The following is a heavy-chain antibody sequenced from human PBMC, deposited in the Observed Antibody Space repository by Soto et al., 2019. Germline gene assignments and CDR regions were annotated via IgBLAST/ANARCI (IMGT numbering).Heavy chain of an antibody. Sequence: QVQLVQSGAEVKKPGSSVKVSCKTSEGTFRTSAISWVRQAPGQGVEWMGGIMPVFSTPDYAQKFQGRVTITADESTGTAYMELSSLRSEDTAVYYCARDKDRQQLGGNYYYIMDVWGQGTTVTVSS. CDR2: IMPVFSTP. V-gene: IGHV1-69*12. CDR3: ARDKDRQQLGGNYYYIMDV. J-gene: IGHJ6*01. D-gene: IGHD3-3*02. CDR1: EGTFRTSA.